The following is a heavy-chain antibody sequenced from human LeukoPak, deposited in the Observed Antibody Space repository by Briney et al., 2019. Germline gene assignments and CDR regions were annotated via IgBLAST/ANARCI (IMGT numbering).Heavy chain of an antibody. CDR3: ATVFFSGSYYLDY. J-gene: IGHJ4*02. Sequence: GASVKVSCKVSGYALTELSMHWVRQAPGKGLEWMGGFGPEDGETIFAQKFQGRVTLTEDTSTDTTYMELSSLRSEDTAVYYCATVFFSGSYYLDYWGQGTLVTVSS. CDR1: GYALTELS. D-gene: IGHD1-26*01. CDR2: FGPEDGET. V-gene: IGHV1-24*01.